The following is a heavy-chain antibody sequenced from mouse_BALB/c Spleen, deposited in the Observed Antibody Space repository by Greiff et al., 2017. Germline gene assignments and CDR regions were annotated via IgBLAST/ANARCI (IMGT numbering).Heavy chain of an antibody. CDR1: GYSITSDYA. Sequence: EVQGVESGPGLVKPSQSLSFTCTVTGYSITSDYAWNWIRQFPGNKLEWMGYISYSGSTSYNPSFKSRISITRDTSKNQFFLQLNSVTTEDTATYYCARRYFDVWGAGTTVTVSS. V-gene: IGHV3-2*02. J-gene: IGHJ1*01. CDR2: ISYSGST. CDR3: ARRYFDV.